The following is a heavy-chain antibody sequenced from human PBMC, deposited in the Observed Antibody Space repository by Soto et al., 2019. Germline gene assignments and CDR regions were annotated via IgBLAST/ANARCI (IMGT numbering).Heavy chain of an antibody. CDR3: AKFLIEGGAFDI. CDR1: EFTFSSYA. CDR2: ISGSGGST. Sequence: GGSLRLSCAASEFTFSSYAMSWVLKAPGKGLEWVSAISGSGGSTYYADSVKGRFTISRDNSKNTLYLQMNSRRAEDTAVYYCAKFLIEGGAFDIWGQGTVVTVSS. D-gene: IGHD3-16*01. V-gene: IGHV3-23*01. J-gene: IGHJ3*02.